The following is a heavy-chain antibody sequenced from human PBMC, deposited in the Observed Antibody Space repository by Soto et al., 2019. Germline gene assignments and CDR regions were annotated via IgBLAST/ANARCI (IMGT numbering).Heavy chain of an antibody. CDR3: AKSHKGRTIAVAWFDP. V-gene: IGHV3-23*01. CDR2: VSGSGGST. J-gene: IGHJ5*02. D-gene: IGHD6-13*01. Sequence: GSLRLSCAASGFTFSSYAMSWVRQAPGKGLEWVSAVSGSGGSTYYADSVKGRFTISRDNSKNTLYLQMNSLRAEDTAVYYCAKSHKGRTIAVAWFDPWGQGTLVTVSS. CDR1: GFTFSSYA.